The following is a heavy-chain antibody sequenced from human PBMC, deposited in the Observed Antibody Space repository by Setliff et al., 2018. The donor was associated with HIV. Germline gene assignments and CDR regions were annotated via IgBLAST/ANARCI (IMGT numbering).Heavy chain of an antibody. J-gene: IGHJ3*02. CDR2: IYHSGIT. CDR1: GVSVSSGGYY. CDR3: ARDRVGSRHDAFEI. Sequence: PSETLSLTCTVSGVSVSSGGYYWAWIRQPPGKGLEWIGSIYHSGITYYNPSLKSRVTISVDTSKNQSSLKVSSVTAADTAVYYCARDRVGSRHDAFEIWGQGTMVTVSS. V-gene: IGHV4-39*07. D-gene: IGHD1-26*01.